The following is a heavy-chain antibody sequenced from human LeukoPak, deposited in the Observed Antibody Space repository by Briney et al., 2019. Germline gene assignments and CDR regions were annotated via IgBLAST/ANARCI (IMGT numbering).Heavy chain of an antibody. D-gene: IGHD1-26*01. Sequence: SETLSLTCAVYGGSFSGYYWSWIRQPPGKGLEWVGEINHSGSTNYNPSLKSRVTMSVDTSKNQFSLKLSSVTAADTAVYYCARDPWFTVGPRHYYYGMDFWGQGTTVTVSS. CDR3: ARDPWFTVGPRHYYYGMDF. V-gene: IGHV4-34*01. CDR2: INHSGST. CDR1: GGSFSGYY. J-gene: IGHJ6*02.